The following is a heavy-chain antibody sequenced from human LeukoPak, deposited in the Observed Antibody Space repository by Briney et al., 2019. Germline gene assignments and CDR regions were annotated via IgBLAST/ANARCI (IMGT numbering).Heavy chain of an antibody. CDR1: GLTFSSYG. CDR2: ISYDGSNK. V-gene: IGHV3-30*18. Sequence: GGSLRLSCAASGLTFSSYGMHWVRQAPGKGLEWVAVISYDGSNKYYADSVKGRFTISRDNSKNTLYLQMNSLRAEDTAVYYCAKEGYSGSYSGYWGQGTLVTVSS. CDR3: AKEGYSGSYSGY. J-gene: IGHJ4*02. D-gene: IGHD1-26*01.